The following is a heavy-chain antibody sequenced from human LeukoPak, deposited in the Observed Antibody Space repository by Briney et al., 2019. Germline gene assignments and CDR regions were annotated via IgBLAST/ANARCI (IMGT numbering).Heavy chain of an antibody. CDR1: GGSVSDYY. D-gene: IGHD3-3*01. V-gene: IGHV4-34*01. CDR2: INHSGTT. CDR3: ARTPPPGATAFGVVDY. J-gene: IGHJ4*02. Sequence: SETLSLTCAVYGGSVSDYYWNWIRQPPGKGLKWIGEINHSGTTNYNPSLKSRVRISVDTSKNQFSLKLNSVTAADTAVYFCARTPPPGATAFGVVDYWSRGTLVTVSS.